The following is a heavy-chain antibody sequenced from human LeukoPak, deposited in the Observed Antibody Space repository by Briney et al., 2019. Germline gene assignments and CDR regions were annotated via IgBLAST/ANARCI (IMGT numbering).Heavy chain of an antibody. CDR3: ARPRVRGVIIRGFDY. Sequence: SETLSLTCAVYGGSFSGYYWSWIRQPPGKGLEGVGEINHSGSTNYNPSLKSRVTISVDTSKNQFSLKLSSVTAADTAVYYCARPRVRGVIIRGFDYWGQGTLVTVSS. V-gene: IGHV4-34*01. J-gene: IGHJ4*01. CDR1: GGSFSGYY. D-gene: IGHD3-10*01. CDR2: INHSGST.